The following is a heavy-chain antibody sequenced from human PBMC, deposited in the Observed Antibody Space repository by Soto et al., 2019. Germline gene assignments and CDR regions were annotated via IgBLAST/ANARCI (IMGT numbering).Heavy chain of an antibody. CDR3: ARDPPPPDH. Sequence: QVQLVQSGAEVKKPGASVKVSCKASGYTFASYAISWMRPAPGQGLEWMGWISAYNGNTNYAQKLQGRVTMTTDTSPGPAYMELRSLRSHDTAVYYCARDPPPPDHGGQGTLVTVSS. CDR1: GYTFASYA. J-gene: IGHJ4*02. V-gene: IGHV1-18*01. CDR2: ISAYNGNT.